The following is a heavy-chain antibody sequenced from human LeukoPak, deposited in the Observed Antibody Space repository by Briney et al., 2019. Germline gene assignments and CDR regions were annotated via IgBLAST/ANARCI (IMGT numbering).Heavy chain of an antibody. CDR2: ISASSTTI. Sequence: GGSLRLSCAASGFTFSTYTMNWVRQAPGRGLEWVSYISASSTTIYYAASVKGRFIISRDNAKNSLYLQMDSLRAEDTAVYYCARDVPVANTAGTNWFDSWGQGTLVTVSS. V-gene: IGHV3-48*01. CDR1: GFTFSTYT. CDR3: ARDVPVANTAGTNWFDS. D-gene: IGHD5-12*01. J-gene: IGHJ5*01.